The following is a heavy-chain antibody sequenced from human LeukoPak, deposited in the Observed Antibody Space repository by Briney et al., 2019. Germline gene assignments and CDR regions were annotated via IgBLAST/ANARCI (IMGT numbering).Heavy chain of an antibody. J-gene: IGHJ4*02. V-gene: IGHV3-21*01. CDR3: ARDGGSAWFFRY. CDR2: ISSTGTYI. D-gene: IGHD6-19*01. Sequence: GGSLRLSCVTSGFAFSTYTMNWVRQAPGKGLEWVSSISSTGTYIFYADSVKGRFTISRDNAKKSLYLQMNSLRAEDTAVYYCARDGGSAWFFRYWGQGTLVTVSS. CDR1: GFAFSTYT.